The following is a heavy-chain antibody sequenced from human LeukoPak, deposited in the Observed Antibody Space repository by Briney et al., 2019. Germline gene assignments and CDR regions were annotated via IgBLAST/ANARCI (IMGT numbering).Heavy chain of an antibody. Sequence: PSETLSLTCAVYGGSFSGYYWSSIRQPRGKGLEWIGEINHSGSTNYNPSLKSRVTISVDTSKNQFSLKLSSVTAADTAVYYCARGGIVVPALDYWGQGTLVTVSS. CDR3: ARGGIVVPALDY. V-gene: IGHV4-34*01. CDR1: GGSFSGYY. D-gene: IGHD2-2*01. CDR2: INHSGST. J-gene: IGHJ4*02.